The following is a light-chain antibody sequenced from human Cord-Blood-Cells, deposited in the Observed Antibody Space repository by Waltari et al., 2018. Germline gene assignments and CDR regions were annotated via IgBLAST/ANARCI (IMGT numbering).Light chain of an antibody. CDR3: LQHNSYPWT. CDR2: AGS. V-gene: IGKV1-17*01. J-gene: IGKJ1*01. CDR1: QGIRNE. Sequence: DIQMTQSPSSLSASVGDRVTITCRASQGIRNELGWYQQKPGKAPKRLIYAGSSLQSGVPSRFSGSGSGTEFTLTISSLQPEDFATYYCLQHNSYPWTFGQGTKVEIK.